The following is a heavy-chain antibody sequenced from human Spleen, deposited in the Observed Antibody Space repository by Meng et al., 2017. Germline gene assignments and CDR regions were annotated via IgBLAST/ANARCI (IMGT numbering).Heavy chain of an antibody. CDR1: GFTFSSHA. D-gene: IGHD6-13*01. J-gene: IGHJ3*02. CDR3: AKSRIAAAGTGAFDI. V-gene: IGHV3-23*01. Sequence: GESLKISCAASGFTFSSHAMSWVRQAPGKGLEWVSSLSGSGNSANYADSVKGRFTISRDNSKNTLYLQMNSLRAEDTAVYYCAKSRIAAAGTGAFDIWGQGTMVTVSS. CDR2: LSGSGNSA.